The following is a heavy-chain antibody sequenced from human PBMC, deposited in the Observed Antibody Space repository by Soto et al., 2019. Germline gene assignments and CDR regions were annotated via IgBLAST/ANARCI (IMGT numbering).Heavy chain of an antibody. CDR1: GFTFTSSA. J-gene: IGHJ6*02. CDR3: AAVDYSFWSGYHSMDV. D-gene: IGHD3-3*01. CDR2: IVVGSGNT. V-gene: IGHV1-58*01. Sequence: ASVKVSCKASGFTFTSSAVQWVRQARGQRLEWIGWIVVGSGNTNYAQKFQERVTITRDMSTSTAYMELSSLRSEDTAVYYCAAVDYSFWSGYHSMDVWGQGTTVTVSS.